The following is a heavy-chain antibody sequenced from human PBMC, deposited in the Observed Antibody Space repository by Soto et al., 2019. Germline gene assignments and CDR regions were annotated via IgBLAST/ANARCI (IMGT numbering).Heavy chain of an antibody. CDR1: GYTFTSYG. Sequence: ASVKVSCKASGYTFTSYGISWVRQAPGQGLEWMGWISAYNGNTSYAQKLQGRVTMTTDTSTSTAYMELRSLRSDDTAVYYCGREVSGSSSWYVRFDPWGQGTLVTVSS. V-gene: IGHV1-18*01. D-gene: IGHD6-13*01. J-gene: IGHJ5*02. CDR3: GREVSGSSSWYVRFDP. CDR2: ISAYNGNT.